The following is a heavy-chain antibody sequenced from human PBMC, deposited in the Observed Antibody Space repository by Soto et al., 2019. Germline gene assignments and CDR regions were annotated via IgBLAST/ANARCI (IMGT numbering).Heavy chain of an antibody. CDR1: GFTFSSYA. V-gene: IGHV3-48*02. Sequence: AGGSLRLSCAASGFTFSSYAMNWVRQTPGKGLEWVSHISKRADSMYYSDSVKGRSTIARDNVESSLHLQMNGLTDEYTAVYSCARQVYTVVTPFDYWGQGALVTVSS. J-gene: IGHJ4*02. CDR2: ISKRADSM. D-gene: IGHD2-21*02. CDR3: ARQVYTVVTPFDY.